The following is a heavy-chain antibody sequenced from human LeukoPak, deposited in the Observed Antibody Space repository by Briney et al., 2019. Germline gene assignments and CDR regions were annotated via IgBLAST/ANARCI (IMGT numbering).Heavy chain of an antibody. CDR1: GGSISSGSYY. CDR2: IYTSGST. Sequence: SETLSLTCTVSGGSISSGSYYWSWIRQPAGKGLEWIGRIYTSGSTNYNPSLKSRVTISVDTSKNQFSLKLSSVTAADTAVYYCAREKWEPRQSAFDIWGQGTMVTVSS. CDR3: AREKWEPRQSAFDI. J-gene: IGHJ3*02. V-gene: IGHV4-61*02. D-gene: IGHD1-26*01.